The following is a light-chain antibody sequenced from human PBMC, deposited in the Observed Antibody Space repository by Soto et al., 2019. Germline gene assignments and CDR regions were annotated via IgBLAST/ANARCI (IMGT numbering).Light chain of an antibody. CDR2: DVS. Sequence: QSALTQPASVSGYPGQSIAMSCTGSSSDVGGYNFVSWYQQHPGKPPKLMIYDVSNRPSGISNRFSGSKSSNTASLTISGLEAENEADYYCISYTSTSSSYTSNSSPDVFVTGTKVTVL. CDR1: SSDVGGYNF. J-gene: IGLJ1*01. CDR3: ISYTSTSSSYTSNSSPDV. V-gene: IGLV2-14*03.